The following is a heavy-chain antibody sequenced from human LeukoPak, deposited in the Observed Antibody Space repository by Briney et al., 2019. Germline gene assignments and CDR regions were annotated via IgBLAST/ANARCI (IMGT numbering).Heavy chain of an antibody. J-gene: IGHJ4*02. CDR3: ARVRKYYYDSSGYYY. V-gene: IGHV1-46*01. CDR1: GYTFTSYY. CDR2: INPSGGST. D-gene: IGHD3-22*01. Sequence: ASVKVSCKASGYTFTSYYMHWVRQAPGQGLEWMGIINPSGGSTSYAQKFQGRVTMTRDTSTSTVYMKLSSLRSEDAAVYYCARVRKYYYDSSGYYYWGQGTLVTVSS.